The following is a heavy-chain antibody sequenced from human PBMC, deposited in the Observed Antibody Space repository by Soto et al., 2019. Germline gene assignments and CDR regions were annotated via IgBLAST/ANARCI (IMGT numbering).Heavy chain of an antibody. D-gene: IGHD5-18*01. CDR3: VSAWNAYSYGYFY. CDR2: INPGSTTR. V-gene: IGHV3-48*02. CDR1: GLTFTTYN. J-gene: IGHJ4*02. Sequence: EVQVVESGGGLVQPRGSLRLSCAVSGLTFTTYNFNWVRQAPGKGLEWISFINPGSTTRHYADSVKGRFTISRDNAKNSLYLQMNSLTDADTAVYYCVSAWNAYSYGYFYWGQGTLVTVSS.